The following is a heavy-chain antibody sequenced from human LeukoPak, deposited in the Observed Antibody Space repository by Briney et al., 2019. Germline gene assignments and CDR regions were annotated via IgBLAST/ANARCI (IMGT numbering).Heavy chain of an antibody. CDR3: ARDRDYGSGSYDY. CDR2: INHSGRT. Sequence: PSETLSLTCAVYGGSFSGYYWSWIRQPPGKGLEWIGEINHSGRTNYNPSLKSRVTISVDTSKNQFSLKLSSVTAADTAVYYCARDRDYGSGSYDYWGQGSLVTVSS. J-gene: IGHJ4*02. CDR1: GGSFSGYY. D-gene: IGHD3-10*01. V-gene: IGHV4-34*01.